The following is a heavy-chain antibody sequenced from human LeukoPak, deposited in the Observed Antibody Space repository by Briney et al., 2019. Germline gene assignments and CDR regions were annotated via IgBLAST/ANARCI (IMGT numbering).Heavy chain of an antibody. CDR1: GGSISNYY. Sequence: SETLSLTCSVSGGSISNYYWNWRRQPAGKGLRWSGRIYASASTNYNPSLTSRVTISMDQSKNHFSLSLKSVTAAHTAFYYCARDFYGDDGHHPFDYWGQGIQVTVSS. CDR3: ARDFYGDDGHHPFDY. CDR2: IYASAST. J-gene: IGHJ4*02. D-gene: IGHD2/OR15-2a*01. V-gene: IGHV4-4*07.